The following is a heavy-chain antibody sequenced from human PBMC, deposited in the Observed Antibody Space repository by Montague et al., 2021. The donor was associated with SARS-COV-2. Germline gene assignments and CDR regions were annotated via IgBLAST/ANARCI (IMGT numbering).Heavy chain of an antibody. J-gene: IGHJ4*02. CDR1: GVSVSNPYYH. D-gene: IGHD3-10*01. V-gene: IGHV4-61*01. Sequence: SETLSLTCTVSGVSVSNPYYHWSWIRQPPGKGLEWIGYIDYGGSPNYSLSLYSRVTISLDTSKNQLSLRLTSATAADTAVYYCATYRQGGSGREYWGQGILVTVSS. CDR2: IDYGGSP. CDR3: ATYRQGGSGREY.